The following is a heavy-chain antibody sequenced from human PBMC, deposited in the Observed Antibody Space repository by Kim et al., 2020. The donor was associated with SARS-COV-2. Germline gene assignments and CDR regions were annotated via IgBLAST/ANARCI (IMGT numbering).Heavy chain of an antibody. Sequence: GGSLRLSCAVSGFTFSIYGMTWVRQAPGKGLEWVSGISGSGGSTYYADSVKGRFTISRDTSKSTVYLQMNSLRVEDTAVYYCAKETSPGGSYSTARQAPHLDSWGQGTLVTVSS. J-gene: IGHJ4*02. D-gene: IGHD1-26*01. CDR3: AKETSPGGSYSTARQAPHLDS. V-gene: IGHV3-23*01. CDR1: GFTFSIYG. CDR2: ISGSGGST.